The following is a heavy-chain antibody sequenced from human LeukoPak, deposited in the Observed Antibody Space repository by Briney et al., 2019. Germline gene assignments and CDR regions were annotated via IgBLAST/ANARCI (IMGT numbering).Heavy chain of an antibody. CDR3: TTTFMVRGVLRQLFFSSDY. V-gene: IGHV3-15*01. CDR2: IKSKTDGGTT. CDR1: GFTFSNAW. Sequence: PGGSLRLSCAASGFTFSNAWMSWVRQAPGKGLEWVGRIKSKTDGGTTDYAAPVKGRFTISRDDSKNTLYLQMNSLKTEDTAVYYCTTTFMVRGVLRQLFFSSDYWGQGTLVTVSS. D-gene: IGHD3-10*01. J-gene: IGHJ4*02.